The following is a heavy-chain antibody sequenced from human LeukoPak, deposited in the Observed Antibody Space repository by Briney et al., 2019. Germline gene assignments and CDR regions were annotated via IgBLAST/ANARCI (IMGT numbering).Heavy chain of an antibody. D-gene: IGHD5-18*01. CDR1: GFTFSSYA. CDR2: LTAGGERT. V-gene: IGHV3-23*01. Sequence: GGSLRLSCAASGFTFSSYAMSWVRQAPGKGLEWVSSLTAGGERTFYADSVKGRFTISRDNFKDTLYLQINSLRAEDTAVYYCAKDLGYSYGCSDYWGQGTLVTVSS. J-gene: IGHJ4*02. CDR3: AKDLGYSYGCSDY.